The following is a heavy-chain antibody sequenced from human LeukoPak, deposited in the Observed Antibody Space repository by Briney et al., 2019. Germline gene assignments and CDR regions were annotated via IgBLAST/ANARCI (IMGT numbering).Heavy chain of an antibody. CDR1: GFTFSSYS. CDR3: ARGRYCGSTSCWGYYYYYYMDV. CDR2: ISSSSSYI. Sequence: AGGSLRLSCAASGFTFSSYSMNWVRQAPGKGLEWVSSISSSSSYIYYADSVKGRFTISRDNAKNSLYLQMNSLRAEDTAVYYCARGRYCGSTSCWGYYYYYYMDVWGKGTTVTVSS. V-gene: IGHV3-21*01. J-gene: IGHJ6*03. D-gene: IGHD2-2*01.